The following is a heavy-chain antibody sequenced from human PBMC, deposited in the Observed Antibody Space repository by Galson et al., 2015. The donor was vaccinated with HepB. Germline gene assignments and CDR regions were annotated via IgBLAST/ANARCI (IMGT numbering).Heavy chain of an antibody. V-gene: IGHV4-59*01. CDR1: GGSITSYY. CDR3: ARSYNYYFYGMDV. CDR2: IYDSGRT. Sequence: ETLSLTCTVSGGSITSYYWNWIRQPPGKGLEWIGYIYDSGRTNYNPSLKSRVTMSVDTSKNQFSLKLSSVTAADTAVYYCARSYNYYFYGMDVWGQGTTVTVSS. D-gene: IGHD1-26*01. J-gene: IGHJ6*02.